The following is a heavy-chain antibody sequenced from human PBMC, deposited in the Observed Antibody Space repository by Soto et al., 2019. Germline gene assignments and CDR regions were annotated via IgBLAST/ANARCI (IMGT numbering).Heavy chain of an antibody. Sequence: PGGSLRLSCAASGFTFSSYAISWVRQAPGKGLEWVSAISGSGGSTYYADSVKGRFTISRDNSKNTLYLQMNSLRAEDTAVYYCAHSPIVVVIYLFDYWGQGTLVTVSS. D-gene: IGHD3-22*01. CDR2: ISGSGGST. J-gene: IGHJ4*02. V-gene: IGHV3-23*01. CDR1: GFTFSSYA. CDR3: AHSPIVVVIYLFDY.